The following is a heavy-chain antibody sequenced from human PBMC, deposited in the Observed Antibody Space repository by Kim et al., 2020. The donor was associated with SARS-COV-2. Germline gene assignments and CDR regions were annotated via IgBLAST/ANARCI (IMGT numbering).Heavy chain of an antibody. D-gene: IGHD2-15*01. Sequence: ASVKVSCKASGYTFTSYGISWVRQAPGQGLEWMGWISAYNGNTNYAQKLQGRVTMTTDTSTSTAYMELRSLRSDDTAVYYCARDVVRYCSGGSCYYYYYYGMDVWGQGPTVTVSS. CDR3: ARDVVRYCSGGSCYYYYYYGMDV. J-gene: IGHJ6*02. V-gene: IGHV1-18*01. CDR1: GYTFTSYG. CDR2: ISAYNGNT.